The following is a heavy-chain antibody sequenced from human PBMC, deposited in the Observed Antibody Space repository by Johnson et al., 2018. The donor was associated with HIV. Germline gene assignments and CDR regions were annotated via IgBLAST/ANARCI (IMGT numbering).Heavy chain of an antibody. V-gene: IGHV3-30*04. CDR1: GFSFSSYA. Sequence: QVQLVESGGGVVQPGRSLRLSCAASGFSFSSYAMHWVRQAPGKGLEWVAVLSYDGSNKYYADSVKGRFTISRDDSRDTLYLQMNSLKTEDTAVYYCSTDHPKAPLIIMNAFDIWGQGTIVTVSS. CDR3: STDHPKAPLIIMNAFDI. J-gene: IGHJ3*02. D-gene: IGHD3-16*02. CDR2: LSYDGSNK.